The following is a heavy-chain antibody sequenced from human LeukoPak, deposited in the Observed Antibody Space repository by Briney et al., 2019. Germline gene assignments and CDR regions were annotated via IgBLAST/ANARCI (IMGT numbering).Heavy chain of an antibody. V-gene: IGHV3-21*01. CDR3: ARDRLYYYDSSDY. CDR1: GFTFRSYS. CDR2: ISSTSTSI. Sequence: PGGSVRLSCASSGFTFRSYSMNWVRQARGKGLAWVSSISSTSTSIYYADSVKGRFTISRDNAKNSLYLQMKSLRAEDTAVYYCARDRLYYYDSSDYWGQGTLVTVSS. J-gene: IGHJ4*02. D-gene: IGHD3-22*01.